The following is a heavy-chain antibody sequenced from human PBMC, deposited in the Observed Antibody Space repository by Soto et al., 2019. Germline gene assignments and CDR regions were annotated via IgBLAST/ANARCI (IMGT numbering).Heavy chain of an antibody. Sequence: SETLSLTCTVAGGSISLHYWSWIRQPPGKGLEWIGYIYYSGSTTYNPSLKSRVTISADTSKNQFSLKLTSVTAADTAVYYCARDAGGPFDNWGQGTLVTVSS. D-gene: IGHD2-15*01. CDR1: GGSISLHY. J-gene: IGHJ4*02. CDR2: IYYSGST. CDR3: ARDAGGPFDN. V-gene: IGHV4-59*11.